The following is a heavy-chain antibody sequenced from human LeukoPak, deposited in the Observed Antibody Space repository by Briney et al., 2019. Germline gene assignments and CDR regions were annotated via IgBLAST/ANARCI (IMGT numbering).Heavy chain of an antibody. V-gene: IGHV4-61*01. D-gene: IGHD4-17*01. Sequence: SETLSPTCTVSGGSVSSGSYYWSWIPQPPGKGLEWIGYIYYSGSTNYNPSLKSRVTISVDTSKNQFSLKLGSVTAADTAVYDCARDAWNGDYAGLPFDYWGQGTLVTVSS. CDR1: GGSVSSGSYY. J-gene: IGHJ4*02. CDR3: ARDAWNGDYAGLPFDY. CDR2: IYYSGST.